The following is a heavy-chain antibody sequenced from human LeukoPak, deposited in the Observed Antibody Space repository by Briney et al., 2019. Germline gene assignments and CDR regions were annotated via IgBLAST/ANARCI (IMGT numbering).Heavy chain of an antibody. CDR2: ISYDGSNK. Sequence: LRLSCAASGFTFSSYAMHWVRQAPGKGLEWVAVISYDGSNKYYADSVKGRFTISRDNSKNTLYLQMNSLRAEDTAVYYCAREWALMFLFSGRARGMDVWGQGTTATVPS. CDR1: GFTFSSYA. D-gene: IGHD3/OR15-3a*01. V-gene: IGHV3-30-3*01. J-gene: IGHJ6*02. CDR3: AREWALMFLFSGRARGMDV.